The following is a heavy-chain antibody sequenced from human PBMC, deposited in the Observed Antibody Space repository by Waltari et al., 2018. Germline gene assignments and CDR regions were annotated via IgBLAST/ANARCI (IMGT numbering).Heavy chain of an antibody. D-gene: IGHD6-13*01. Sequence: VQLLESGRGLVQPGGSLSLSCAVSGFTFNKYVMTWVRQAPGKGLEWVSSISATGGTTYYADSVKGRFTISRDNSKTTVFLQMKSLGAEDTAMYYCARKNSSTWPAFDYWGQGLLVTVSS. CDR2: ISATGGTT. CDR1: GFTFNKYV. CDR3: ARKNSSTWPAFDY. V-gene: IGHV3-23*01. J-gene: IGHJ4*02.